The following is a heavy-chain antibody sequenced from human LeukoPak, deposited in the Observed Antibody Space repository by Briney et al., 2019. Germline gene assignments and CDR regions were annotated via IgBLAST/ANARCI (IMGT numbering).Heavy chain of an antibody. V-gene: IGHV3-49*04. J-gene: IGHJ4*02. Sequence: PGGSLRLSCAASGFTFSNYWMHWVRQAPGKGLEWVGFIRSKAYGGTTQYAASVKGRFTISRDDSKSIAYMQMNSLKTEDTAVYYCTRRRYYESSGYEYFDYWGQGILVTVSS. CDR1: GFTFSNYW. D-gene: IGHD3-22*01. CDR3: TRRRYYESSGYEYFDY. CDR2: IRSKAYGGTT.